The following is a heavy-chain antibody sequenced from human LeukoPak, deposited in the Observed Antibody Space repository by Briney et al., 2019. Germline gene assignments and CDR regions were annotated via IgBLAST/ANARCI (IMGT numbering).Heavy chain of an antibody. CDR3: AKSRDSGGWYQSEYFQN. V-gene: IGHV3-53*01. CDR1: GFIVNNKY. D-gene: IGHD6-19*01. Sequence: PGGSLRLSCAASGFIVNNKYMTWVRQAPGKGLEWVSLIYNDGRTYYADSVKGRCTISRDNSKNTLCLQMNSLRAEDTAVYYCAKSRDSGGWYQSEYFQNWGQGTLVTVSS. CDR2: IYNDGRT. J-gene: IGHJ1*01.